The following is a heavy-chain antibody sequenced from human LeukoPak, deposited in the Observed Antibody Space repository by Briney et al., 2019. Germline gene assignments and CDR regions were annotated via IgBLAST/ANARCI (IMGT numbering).Heavy chain of an antibody. D-gene: IGHD3-22*01. CDR2: ISAYNGNT. Sequence: SVKVSCKASGYIFTSYGISWVRQAPGQGLEWMGWISAYNGNTNYAQKLQGRVTMTTDTSTSTAYMELRSLRSDDTAVYYCARSRDYYDSSGITNDYWGQGTLVTVSS. CDR1: GYIFTSYG. CDR3: ARSRDYYDSSGITNDY. J-gene: IGHJ4*02. V-gene: IGHV1-18*01.